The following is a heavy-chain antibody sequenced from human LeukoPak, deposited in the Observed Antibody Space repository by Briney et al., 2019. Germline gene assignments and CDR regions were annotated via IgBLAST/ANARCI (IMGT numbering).Heavy chain of an antibody. D-gene: IGHD2-15*01. J-gene: IGHJ4*02. CDR1: GYTFTSYA. CDR3: AGASRYCSGGSCYFLPFDY. CDR2: INAGNGNT. Sequence: GASVKVSCKASGYTFTSYAMHWVRQAPGQRLEWMGWINAGNGNTKYSQKFQGRVTITRDTSASTAYMELSSLRSEDTAVYYCAGASRYCSGGSCYFLPFDYWGQGTLVTVSS. V-gene: IGHV1-3*01.